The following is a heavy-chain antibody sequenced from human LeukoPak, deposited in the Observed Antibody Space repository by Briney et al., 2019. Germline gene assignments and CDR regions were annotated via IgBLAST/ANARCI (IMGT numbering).Heavy chain of an antibody. CDR1: GGSTSTSNCH. D-gene: IGHD3-22*01. V-gene: IGHV4-61*05. CDR3: ASTYYYDSSGYYPAYFQH. Sequence: SETLSLTCNVSGGSTSTSNCHWGWIRQPPGKGLEWIGYIYYSGSTNYNPSLKSRVTISVDTSKNQFSLKLSSVTAADTAVYYCASTYYYDSSGYYPAYFQHWARAPWSPSPQ. CDR2: IYYSGST. J-gene: IGHJ1*01.